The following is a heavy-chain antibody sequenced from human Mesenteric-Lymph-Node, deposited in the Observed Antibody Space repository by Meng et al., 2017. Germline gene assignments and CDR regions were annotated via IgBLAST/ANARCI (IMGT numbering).Heavy chain of an antibody. Sequence: SLRLSCAASGFTFDDYAMHWVRQAPGKGLEWVSGISWNSGSIGYADSVKGRFTISRDNAKNSLYLQMNSLRAEDTALYYCARGGSYGWFDPWGQGTLVTVSS. CDR2: ISWNSGSI. D-gene: IGHD1-26*01. V-gene: IGHV3-9*01. CDR3: ARGGSYGWFDP. CDR1: GFTFDDYA. J-gene: IGHJ5*02.